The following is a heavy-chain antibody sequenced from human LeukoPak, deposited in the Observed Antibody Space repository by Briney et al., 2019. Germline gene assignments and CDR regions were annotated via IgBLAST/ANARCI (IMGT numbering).Heavy chain of an antibody. J-gene: IGHJ4*02. Sequence: GGSLRLSCAASGFTFSSYAMSWVRQAPGKGLEWVSAISGSGGSTYYADSVKGRFTISRDNSKNTLYPQMNSLRAEDTAVYYCAKYCSSTSCQDYWGQGTLVTVSS. CDR1: GFTFSSYA. CDR3: AKYCSSTSCQDY. D-gene: IGHD2-2*01. V-gene: IGHV3-23*01. CDR2: ISGSGGST.